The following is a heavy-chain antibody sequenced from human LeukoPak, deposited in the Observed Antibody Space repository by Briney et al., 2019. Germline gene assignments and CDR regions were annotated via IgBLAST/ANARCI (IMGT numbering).Heavy chain of an antibody. Sequence: ASVNVSCKASGYTFIVYYIHWVRQAPGQGLEWMGWINPNSGGTNYAQKFQGRVTMTRDTSISTAHMELSGLRSDGTAVYYCARDEGGYGGTYYGYFDYWGQGTLVTVSS. CDR2: INPNSGGT. D-gene: IGHD1-26*01. CDR1: GYTFIVYY. V-gene: IGHV1-2*02. J-gene: IGHJ4*02. CDR3: ARDEGGYGGTYYGYFDY.